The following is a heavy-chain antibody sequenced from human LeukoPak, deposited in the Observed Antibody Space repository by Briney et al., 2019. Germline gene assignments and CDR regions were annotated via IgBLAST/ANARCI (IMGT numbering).Heavy chain of an antibody. Sequence: GALRLPCAAPGFTLYSHSMSRGRQAPGEGVEGVSAISGSGGRTYYADSVKGRFTISRDNSKNTLYLQMNSLRAEDTAVYYCAKEDGYGAKNYWGQGTLVTVSS. V-gene: IGHV3-23*01. J-gene: IGHJ4*02. D-gene: IGHD5-24*01. CDR2: ISGSGGRT. CDR3: AKEDGYGAKNY. CDR1: GFTLYSHS.